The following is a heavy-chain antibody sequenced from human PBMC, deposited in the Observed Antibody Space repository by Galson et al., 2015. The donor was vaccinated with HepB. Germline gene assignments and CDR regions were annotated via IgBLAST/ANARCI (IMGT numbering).Heavy chain of an antibody. D-gene: IGHD2-2*01. CDR3: ATLTLAYCSSSGCSYWFDP. Sequence: SVKVSCKVSGYTLTELSMHWVRQAPGKGLEWMGGFDPEDDETIYAQKFQGRVSMTEDTSTDTAYMELSSLRSEDTAVYYCATLTLAYCSSSGCSYWFDPWGQGTLVTVSS. V-gene: IGHV1-24*01. CDR2: FDPEDDET. CDR1: GYTLTELS. J-gene: IGHJ5*02.